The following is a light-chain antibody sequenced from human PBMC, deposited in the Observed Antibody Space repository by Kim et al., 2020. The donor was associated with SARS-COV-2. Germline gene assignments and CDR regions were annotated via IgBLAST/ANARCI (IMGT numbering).Light chain of an antibody. J-gene: IGLJ3*02. CDR2: YFSDSNK. V-gene: IGLV5-37*01. Sequence: CTLPSDSNVDHCNIYWYQQKPGSPTRYLLYYFSDSNKGQGSGVPSRFSGSKDASANTGILLISGLQSEDEADYYCMIWPTSDSGVFGGGTQLTVL. CDR1: SDSNVDHCN. CDR3: MIWPTSDSGV.